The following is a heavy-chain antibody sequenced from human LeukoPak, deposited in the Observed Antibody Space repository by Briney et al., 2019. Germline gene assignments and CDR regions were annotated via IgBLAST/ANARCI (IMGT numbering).Heavy chain of an antibody. D-gene: IGHD5-24*01. CDR2: ISSSGSTI. Sequence: GALRLSCGASGFTFSDYYMSWIRQAPGKGLEWVSYISSSGSTIYYADSVKGRFTISRDNAKNSLYLQMNSLRAEDTAVYYCAREMATIGGFYGMDVWGQGTTVTVSS. V-gene: IGHV3-11*01. CDR3: AREMATIGGFYGMDV. CDR1: GFTFSDYY. J-gene: IGHJ6*02.